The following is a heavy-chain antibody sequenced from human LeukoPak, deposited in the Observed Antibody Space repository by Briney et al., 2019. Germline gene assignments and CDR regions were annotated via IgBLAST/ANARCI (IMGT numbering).Heavy chain of an antibody. D-gene: IGHD3-10*01. CDR2: IYTSGST. V-gene: IGHV4-61*02. J-gene: IGHJ4*02. CDR1: GGSISSGSYY. Sequence: SQTLSLTCTVSGGSISSGSYYWSWIRQPAGKGLEWIGRIYTSGSTNYNPSLKSRVTISVDTSKNQFSLKLSSVTAADTAVYYCARLSVTMVRGVIRDYWGQGTLVTVSS. CDR3: ARLSVTMVRGVIRDY.